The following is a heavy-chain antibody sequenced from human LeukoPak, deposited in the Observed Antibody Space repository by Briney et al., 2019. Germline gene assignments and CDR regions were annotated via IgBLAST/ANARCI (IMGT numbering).Heavy chain of an antibody. CDR3: AKPISGGLAVTADWFHP. D-gene: IGHD6-19*01. CDR2: INANSGTT. Sequence: PGGSLRLSCTASGFAFSVYAMSWLRQPPGKGLEWVSTINANSGTTSYAASVRGRFTISRDNSKNTLYLQLNTLIADDTAPYYCAKPISGGLAVTADWFHPWGQGTLVVVSS. CDR1: GFAFSVYA. J-gene: IGHJ5*01. V-gene: IGHV3-23*01.